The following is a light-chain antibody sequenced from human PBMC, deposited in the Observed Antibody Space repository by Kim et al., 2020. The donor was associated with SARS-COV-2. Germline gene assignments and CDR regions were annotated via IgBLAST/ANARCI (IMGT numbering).Light chain of an antibody. CDR2: SAS. CDR1: QDINNY. CDR3: QRYYSAPWT. Sequence: DSRMTQSPSSLSASVGDRVTISCRASQDINNYLAWYQHKPGKAPKLLIYSASVLQVGVPSRFSGSGSGTDFTLTISNLQPEDVATYYCQRYYSAPWTFGQGNKVDIK. J-gene: IGKJ1*01. V-gene: IGKV1-27*01.